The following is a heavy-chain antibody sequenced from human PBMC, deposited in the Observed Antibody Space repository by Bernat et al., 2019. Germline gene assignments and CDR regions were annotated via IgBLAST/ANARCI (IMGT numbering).Heavy chain of an antibody. V-gene: IGHV4-34*01. J-gene: IGHJ4*02. CDR3: ARTPRLWVGELVNYFDY. CDR2: INHSGST. Sequence: QVQLQQWGAGLLKPSETMSLTCAVYGGSFSGYYWSWIRQPPGKGLEWIGEINHSGSTNYNPSLKSRVTISVDTSKNQFSLKLSSVTAADTAVYYCARTPRLWVGELVNYFDYWGQGTLVTVSS. D-gene: IGHD3-10*01. CDR1: GGSFSGYY.